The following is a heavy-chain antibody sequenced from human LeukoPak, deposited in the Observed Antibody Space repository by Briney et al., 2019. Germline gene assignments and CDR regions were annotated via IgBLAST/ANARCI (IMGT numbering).Heavy chain of an antibody. J-gene: IGHJ4*02. V-gene: IGHV3-30-3*01. CDR2: ISYDGSNK. CDR3: ATSRTGAPFDY. Sequence: GGSLRLSCAASGFTFSSYAMHWVRQAPGKGLEWVAVISYDGSNKYYADSVKGRFTISRDNSKNTLYLQMNSLRSEDTAVYYCATSRTGAPFDYWGQGTLVTVSS. CDR1: GFTFSSYA. D-gene: IGHD3/OR15-3a*01.